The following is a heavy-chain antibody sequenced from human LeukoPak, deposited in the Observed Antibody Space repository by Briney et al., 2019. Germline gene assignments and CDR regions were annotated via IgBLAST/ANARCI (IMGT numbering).Heavy chain of an antibody. Sequence: PGGSLRLSCAASGFTFSSYAMSWVRQAPGKGLEWVSAISGTAGSTYYADSVKGRFTISRDNAKNSLYLQMNSLRAEDTAVYYCAELGITMIGGVWGKGTTVTISS. J-gene: IGHJ6*04. CDR3: AELGITMIGGV. V-gene: IGHV3-23*01. CDR1: GFTFSSYA. D-gene: IGHD3-10*02. CDR2: ISGTAGST.